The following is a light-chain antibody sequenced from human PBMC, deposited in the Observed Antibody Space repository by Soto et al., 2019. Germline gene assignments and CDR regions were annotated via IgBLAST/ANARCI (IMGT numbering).Light chain of an antibody. CDR1: QSVSSN. Sequence: EIVMTQSPATLSVSPGERATLSCRASQSVSSNLAWYQQKPGQAPRHLIYGASTRAPGIPARFSGSRSGTEFTLTISSLQSEDFAIYYCQQYNNWPALTFGGGTKVEIK. J-gene: IGKJ4*01. CDR3: QQYNNWPALT. V-gene: IGKV3-15*01. CDR2: GAS.